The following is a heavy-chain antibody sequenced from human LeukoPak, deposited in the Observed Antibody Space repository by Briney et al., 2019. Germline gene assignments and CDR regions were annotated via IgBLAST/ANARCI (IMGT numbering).Heavy chain of an antibody. Sequence: DPSETLSLTCTVSGGSISSYYWSWIRQPPGKGLEWIGYIYYSGSTNYNPSLKSRVTISVDTSKNQFYLNLTSVTAADTAVYYCENYSNYDWYFDLWGRGTLVTVSS. J-gene: IGHJ2*01. CDR3: ENYSNYDWYFDL. CDR2: IYYSGST. V-gene: IGHV4-59*12. D-gene: IGHD4-11*01. CDR1: GGSISSYY.